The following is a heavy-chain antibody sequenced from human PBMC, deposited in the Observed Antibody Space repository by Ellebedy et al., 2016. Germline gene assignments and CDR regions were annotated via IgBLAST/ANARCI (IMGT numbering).Heavy chain of an antibody. CDR2: ISSRSSYT. CDR3: ARFSNKSESRSSLSPYYYGLDV. D-gene: IGHD3-10*01. Sequence: GESLKISXAASGFTFSDYYMSWIRQAPGKGLEWVSYISSRSSYTNYADSVKGRFTISGDKAKNSLYLQMNSLRAEDTAVYYCARFSNKSESRSSLSPYYYGLDVWGQGTTVTVSS. J-gene: IGHJ6*02. V-gene: IGHV3-11*03. CDR1: GFTFSDYY.